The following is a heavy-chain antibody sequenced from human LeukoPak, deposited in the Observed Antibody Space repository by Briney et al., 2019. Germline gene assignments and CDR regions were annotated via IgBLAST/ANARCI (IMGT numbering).Heavy chain of an antibody. CDR1: GFTFSSYG. D-gene: IGHD6-13*01. J-gene: IGHJ4*02. CDR3: AKGGVAAAVYFDY. CDR2: ISYDGSNK. Sequence: GGSLRLSCAASGFTFSSYGMPWVRQAPGKGLEWVAVISYDGSNKYYADSVKGRFTISRDNSKNTLYLQMNSLRAEDTAVYYCAKGGVAAAVYFDYWGQGTLVTVSS. V-gene: IGHV3-30*18.